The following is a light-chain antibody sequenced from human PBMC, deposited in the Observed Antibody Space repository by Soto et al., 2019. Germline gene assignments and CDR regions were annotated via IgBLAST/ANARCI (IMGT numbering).Light chain of an antibody. Sequence: EIVLTQSPDTLSLSPGERATLSCRASQSISNSYIAWYQQNPGQAPRLLIYGASSRATGIPDTFSGSGSGTDFTLTISRLESEDFAVFYCQQYGSSPWTFGQGTKVEIK. CDR2: GAS. V-gene: IGKV3-20*01. CDR3: QQYGSSPWT. J-gene: IGKJ1*01. CDR1: QSISNSY.